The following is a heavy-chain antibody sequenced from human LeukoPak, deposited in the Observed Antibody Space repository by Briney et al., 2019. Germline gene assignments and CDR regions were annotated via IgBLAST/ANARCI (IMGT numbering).Heavy chain of an antibody. CDR2: ISYHGVTK. V-gene: IGHV3-30*18. CDR1: GFTFSSYG. CDR3: AKEEDYAADY. Sequence: GGSLRLSCAAHGFTFSSYGMHWVRQAPGKGLEWVAGISYHGVTKNHADSVKGRFTISRDNSKNTLYLQMHSLRPEDTAVYYCAKEEDYAADYWGQGTLVTVSS. J-gene: IGHJ4*02. D-gene: IGHD4-17*01.